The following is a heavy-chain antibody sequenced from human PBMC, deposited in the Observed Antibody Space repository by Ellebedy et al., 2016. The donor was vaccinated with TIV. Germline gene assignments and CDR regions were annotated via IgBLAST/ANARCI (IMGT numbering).Heavy chain of an antibody. Sequence: ASVKVSXXASGYTFTSYGISWVRQAPGQGLEWMGWISAYNGNTNYAQKFQGRVTMTRDTSISTAYMELSRLRSDDTAVYYCARDQYDSSGYGVDYWGQGTLVTVSS. D-gene: IGHD3-22*01. CDR2: ISAYNGNT. J-gene: IGHJ4*02. CDR1: GYTFTSYG. CDR3: ARDQYDSSGYGVDY. V-gene: IGHV1-18*04.